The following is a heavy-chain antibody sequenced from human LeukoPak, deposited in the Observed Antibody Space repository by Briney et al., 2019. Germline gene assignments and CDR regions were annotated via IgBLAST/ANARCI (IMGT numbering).Heavy chain of an antibody. CDR3: VRDSKRWLQLRVSRYFDY. CDR1: GFTFSSYT. V-gene: IGHV3-64*01. J-gene: IGHJ4*02. D-gene: IGHD5-24*01. Sequence: VGSLRLSCVASGFTFSSYTMHWVRQAPGKGREYVSGINSNVDNTNHGNSVMGSFSISRDNSKNTLCLQMGSLRAEDMAVYYFVRDSKRWLQLRVSRYFDYWGQGTLVSTSS. CDR2: INSNVDNT.